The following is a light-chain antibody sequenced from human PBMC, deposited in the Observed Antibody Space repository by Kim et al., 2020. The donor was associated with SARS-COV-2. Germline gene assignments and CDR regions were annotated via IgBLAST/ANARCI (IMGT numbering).Light chain of an antibody. J-gene: IGKJ5*01. CDR3: QQANSFPIT. CDR1: QNINTW. V-gene: IGKV1-12*01. Sequence: ASVGDRVTMTCRANQNINTWLAWYQQKPGKAPKLLIYAASTLESGVPSRFSGSGSGTDFTLTISTLQPEDFATYYCQQANSFPITFGQGTRLEIK. CDR2: AAS.